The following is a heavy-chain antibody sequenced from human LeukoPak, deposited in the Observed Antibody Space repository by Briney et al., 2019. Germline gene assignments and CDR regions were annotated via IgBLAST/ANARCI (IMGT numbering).Heavy chain of an antibody. CDR2: IYYSGST. J-gene: IGHJ4*02. V-gene: IGHV4-31*03. CDR1: GGSISSGGYY. Sequence: SETLSLTCTVSGGSISSGGYYWSWIRQHPGKGLEWIGYIYYSGSTYYNPSLKSRVTISVDTSKNQFSLKLSSVTAADTAVYYCARTATQEYYFDYWGQGTLVTVSS. D-gene: IGHD2-15*01. CDR3: ARTATQEYYFDY.